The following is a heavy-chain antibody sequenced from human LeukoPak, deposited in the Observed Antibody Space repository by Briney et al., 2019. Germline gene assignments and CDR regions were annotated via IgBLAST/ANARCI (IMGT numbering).Heavy chain of an antibody. J-gene: IGHJ4*02. D-gene: IGHD3-16*01. CDR1: GFTFSSYW. CDR3: AKGWNPSGGPLYFDY. CDR2: INSDGSST. Sequence: GGSLRLSCAATGFTFSSYWMHWARQAPGKGLVWVSRINSDGSSTTYADSVKGRFTIARDNAKNTLYLQMNSLRPEDTAVYYCAKGWNPSGGPLYFDYWGQGTLVTVSS. V-gene: IGHV3-74*03.